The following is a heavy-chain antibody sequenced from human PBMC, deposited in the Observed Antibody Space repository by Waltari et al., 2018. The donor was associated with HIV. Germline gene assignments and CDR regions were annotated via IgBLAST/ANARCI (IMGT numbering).Heavy chain of an antibody. CDR1: GFTFNIAW. Sequence: EVQLGESGGGWVKLGGSLTLYCAAPGFTFNIAWMCWVHQAPGKGVECVGRNKSESHVWTTDFAAPVKGRFTSSRDDSKNTVSLQMNSLKTEDTALYFCSTMGGFPSFDYWGQGTLVTVSS. J-gene: IGHJ4*02. CDR2: NKSESHVWTT. CDR3: STMGGFPSFDY. V-gene: IGHV3-15*01. D-gene: IGHD3-16*01.